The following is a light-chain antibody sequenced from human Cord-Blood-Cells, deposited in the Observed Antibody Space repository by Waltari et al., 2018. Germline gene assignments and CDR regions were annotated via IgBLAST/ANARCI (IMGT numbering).Light chain of an antibody. V-gene: IGLV2-14*01. CDR1: SSDVGGYNY. CDR3: SSYTSSSTWV. Sequence: QSALTQPASVSGSPGQSITISCTGTSSDVGGYNYVSWYQQHPVKAPKLMIYEISKRPSGVSNRFAGSKPGNTATLTISRLQDEDEAEYYCSSYTSSSTWVFAGSNKLTIL. J-gene: IGLJ3*02. CDR2: EIS.